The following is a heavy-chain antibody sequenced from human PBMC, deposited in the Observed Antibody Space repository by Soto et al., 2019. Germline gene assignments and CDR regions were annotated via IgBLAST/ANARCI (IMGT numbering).Heavy chain of an antibody. V-gene: IGHV4-59*01. CDR1: GGSISSYY. Sequence: SETLSLTCTVSGGSISSYYWSWIRQPPGKGLERFGFIYYCGSINYNPSLKSRVTISVDTSKNQFSLKLSSVTAADTAVYYCARIMTYFYDSSGKYPRDPYDYWGQGTLVTVSS. D-gene: IGHD3-22*01. J-gene: IGHJ4*02. CDR3: ARIMTYFYDSSGKYPRDPYDY. CDR2: IYYCGSI.